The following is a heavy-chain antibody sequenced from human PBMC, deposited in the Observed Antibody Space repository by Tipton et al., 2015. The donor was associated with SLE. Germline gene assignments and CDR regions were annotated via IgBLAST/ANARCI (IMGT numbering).Heavy chain of an antibody. CDR1: GYSISSGYY. Sequence: TLSLTYAVSGYSISSGYYWGWIRQPPGKGLEWIGRNYSTGTTNHNPSLKSRVTMSVDTPKKQFSLKVTSLTAADTAVYYCARGGGYYGSGSAEYWGQGTLVTVSS. CDR2: NYSTGTT. CDR3: ARGGGYYGSGSAEY. V-gene: IGHV4-38-2*01. D-gene: IGHD3-10*01. J-gene: IGHJ4*02.